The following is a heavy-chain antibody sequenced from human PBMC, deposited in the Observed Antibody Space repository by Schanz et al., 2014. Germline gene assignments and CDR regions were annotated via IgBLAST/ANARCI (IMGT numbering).Heavy chain of an antibody. D-gene: IGHD1-7*01. CDR1: GFTVTSYY. CDR2: IYSGDNT. CDR3: ASLIGTTSAHFYGMDV. V-gene: IGHV3-53*01. J-gene: IGHJ6*02. Sequence: EMQLVESGGCLIQPGVSLRLSCAASGFTVTSYYMSWVRQAPGKGLEWVSVIYSGDNTYYADSVKGRFTISRDNSKNTVYLQMNSLRAEDTAVYFCASLIGTTSAHFYGMDVWGQGTTVTVSS.